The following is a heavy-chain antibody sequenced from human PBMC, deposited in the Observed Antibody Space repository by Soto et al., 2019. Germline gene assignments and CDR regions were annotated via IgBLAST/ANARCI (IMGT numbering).Heavy chain of an antibody. CDR1: GFTFSSYS. Sequence: EVQLVESGGGLVQPGGSLRLSCAASGFTFSSYSMKWVRQAPGKGLEWVSYISSSSSTIYYADSVKGRFTISRDNAKNSLYLQMNSLRDEDTAVYYCARDRYYDSSGTDYAGDYWGQGTLVTVSS. CDR2: ISSSSSTI. J-gene: IGHJ4*02. CDR3: ARDRYYDSSGTDYAGDY. D-gene: IGHD3-22*01. V-gene: IGHV3-48*02.